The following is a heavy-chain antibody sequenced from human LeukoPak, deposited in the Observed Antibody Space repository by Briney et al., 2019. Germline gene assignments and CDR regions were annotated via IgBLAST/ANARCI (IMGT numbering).Heavy chain of an antibody. V-gene: IGHV3-9*01. D-gene: IGHD2-2*01. CDR1: GFTFDDYA. CDR3: AKVPCSSTSCYASYFDY. CDR2: ISWNSGSI. Sequence: GGSLRLSCAAPGFTFDDYAMHWVRQAPGKGLEWVSGISWNSGSIGYADSVKGRFTISRDNAKNSLYLQMNSLRAEDTALYYCAKVPCSSTSCYASYFDYWGQGTLVTVSS. J-gene: IGHJ4*02.